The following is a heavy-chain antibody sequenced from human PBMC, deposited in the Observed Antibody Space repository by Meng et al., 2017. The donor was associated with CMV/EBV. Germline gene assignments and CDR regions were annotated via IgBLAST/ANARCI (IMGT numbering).Heavy chain of an antibody. CDR1: GFTVSSNY. J-gene: IGHJ4*02. D-gene: IGHD3-22*01. V-gene: IGHV3-66*02. CDR3: ARGIPPVRYYYDSSGYDY. Sequence: GGSLRLSCAASGFTVSSNYMSWVRQAPGKGLEWVSVIYSGGSTYYADSVKGRFTISRDNSKNTLDLQMNSLRAEDTAVYYCARGIPPVRYYYDSSGYDYWGQGTLVTVSS. CDR2: IYSGGST.